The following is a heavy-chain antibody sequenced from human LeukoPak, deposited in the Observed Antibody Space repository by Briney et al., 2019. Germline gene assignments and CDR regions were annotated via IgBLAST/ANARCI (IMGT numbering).Heavy chain of an antibody. CDR1: GGSFSDYY. CDR2: INYRGNS. CDR3: ARVGGTPTLRIYLDY. J-gene: IGHJ4*02. D-gene: IGHD1-14*01. V-gene: IGHV4-34*01. Sequence: PSETLSLTCAVYGGSFSDYYWTWIRQSPGKGLEWIGDINYRGNSVYNPSVKSRLTLSVDTSKNQFSLNLRSVTAADTAVYYCARVGGTPTLRIYLDYWSQGTLVTVSS.